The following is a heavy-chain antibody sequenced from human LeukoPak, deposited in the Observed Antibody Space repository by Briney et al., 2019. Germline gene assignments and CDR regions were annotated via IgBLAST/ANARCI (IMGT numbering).Heavy chain of an antibody. D-gene: IGHD4-17*01. CDR2: IYTSGST. V-gene: IGHV4-4*07. CDR1: GGSISSYY. J-gene: IGHJ4*02. Sequence: SETLSLTCTVSGGSISSYYWSWLRQPAGKGLEWIGRIYTSGSTNYNPSLTSRVTMSVDTSKNQFSLKLSSVTAADTAVYYCAREGYDYGDYYFDYWGQGTLVTVSS. CDR3: AREGYDYGDYYFDY.